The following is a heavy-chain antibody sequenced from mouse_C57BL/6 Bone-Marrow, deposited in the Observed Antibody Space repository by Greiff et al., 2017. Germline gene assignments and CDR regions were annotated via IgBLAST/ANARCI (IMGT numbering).Heavy chain of an antibody. D-gene: IGHD1-1*01. CDR1: GYTFTDYY. J-gene: IGHJ3*01. V-gene: IGHV1-76*01. CDR2: IYPGSGNT. Sequence: QVQLQQSGAELVRPGASVKLSCKASGYTFTDYYINWVKQRPGQGLEWIARIYPGSGNTYYNEKFKGKATLTAEKSSSTAYMQLSSLTSEDSAVYFWARHGSNYDWFAYWGQGTLVTVSA. CDR3: ARHGSNYDWFAY.